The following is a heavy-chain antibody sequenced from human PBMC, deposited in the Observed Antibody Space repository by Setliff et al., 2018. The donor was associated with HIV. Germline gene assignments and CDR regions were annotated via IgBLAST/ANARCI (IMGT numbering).Heavy chain of an antibody. CDR3: ARVEYYYDSSGYYYDY. CDR2: INPSGGST. D-gene: IGHD3-22*01. V-gene: IGHV1-46*01. Sequence: ASVKVSCKASGYTFTSYYMHWVRQAPAQGLEWMGIINPSGGSTSYAQKFQGRVTMTRDTSTSTVYMELSSLRSEDTAVYYCARVEYYYDSSGYYYDYWGQGTLVTVSS. CDR1: GYTFTSYY. J-gene: IGHJ4*02.